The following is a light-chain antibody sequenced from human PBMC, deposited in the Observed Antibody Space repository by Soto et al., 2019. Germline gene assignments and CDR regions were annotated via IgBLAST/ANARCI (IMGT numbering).Light chain of an antibody. CDR3: QQYGSSPLT. V-gene: IGKV3-20*01. CDR2: GAS. Sequence: EIVLTQSPGTLSLSPGERATLSCRASQSVSSSYLAWYQQKPGQAPRPLIYGASSRALGIPDRFSGSGSGTDFTLTISRLEPEDFAVYDCQQYGSSPLTFGQGTHVEIK. CDR1: QSVSSSY. J-gene: IGKJ1*01.